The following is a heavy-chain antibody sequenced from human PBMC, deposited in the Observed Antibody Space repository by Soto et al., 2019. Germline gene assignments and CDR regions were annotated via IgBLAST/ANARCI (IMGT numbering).Heavy chain of an antibody. V-gene: IGHV3-30-3*01. Sequence: QVQLVESGGGVVQPGRSLRLSCAASGFTFSSYAMHWVRQAPGKGLEWVAVISYDGSNKYYADSVKGRFTNYRDNSKNTLYLQMNSLRAEDTAVYYCARDPSPSTVTTYPVDYYYGMDVWGQGTTVTVSS. CDR2: ISYDGSNK. CDR3: ARDPSPSTVTTYPVDYYYGMDV. CDR1: GFTFSSYA. J-gene: IGHJ6*02. D-gene: IGHD4-17*01.